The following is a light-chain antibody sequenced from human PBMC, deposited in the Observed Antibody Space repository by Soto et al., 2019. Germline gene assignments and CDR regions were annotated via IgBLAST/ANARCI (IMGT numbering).Light chain of an antibody. CDR2: DVS. V-gene: IGLV2-14*01. CDR1: SSDVGGYNY. Sequence: QSALTQPASVSGSPGQSITISCTGTSSDVGGYNYVSWYQQHPGKAPKLLIYDVSNRPSGVSNRFSGSKSGNTASLTISVRQAEDDADYYCSSYTSSSTLVVFGGGTKRTVL. J-gene: IGLJ2*01. CDR3: SSYTSSSTLVV.